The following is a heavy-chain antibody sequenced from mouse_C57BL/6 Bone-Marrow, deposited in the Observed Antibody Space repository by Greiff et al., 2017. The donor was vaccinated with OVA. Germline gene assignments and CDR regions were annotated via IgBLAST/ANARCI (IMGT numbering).Heavy chain of an antibody. CDR2: IYPGDGDT. Sequence: QVQLQQSGPELVKPGASVKISCKASRYAFSSSWMNWVKQRPGKGLEWIGRIYPGDGDTNYNGKFKGKATLTDDQSSSTAYMQLSSLTSEDPAVYFCARRRAQALYYCDYWGKGTTLTVSS. CDR1: RYAFSSSW. V-gene: IGHV1-82*01. D-gene: IGHD3-2*02. CDR3: ARRRAQALYYCDY. J-gene: IGHJ2*01.